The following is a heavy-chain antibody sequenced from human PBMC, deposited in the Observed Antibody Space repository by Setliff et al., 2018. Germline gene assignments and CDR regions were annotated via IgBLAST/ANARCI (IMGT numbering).Heavy chain of an antibody. CDR1: GYTLTKYY. CDR3: ARDPFRNYDTAPVWFDP. J-gene: IGHJ5*02. V-gene: IGHV1-46*01. CDR2: ISPSGGLT. D-gene: IGHD3-22*01. Sequence: ASVKVSCKASGYTLTKYYMHWVRQAPGQGLEWMGIISPSGGLTRYAQKFQGRVTMTRDTSTSTVYMEVSSLRSEDTAVYYCARDPFRNYDTAPVWFDPWGQGTLVTVSS.